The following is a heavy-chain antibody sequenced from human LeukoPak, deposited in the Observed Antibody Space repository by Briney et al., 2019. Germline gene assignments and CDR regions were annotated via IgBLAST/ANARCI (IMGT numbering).Heavy chain of an antibody. CDR1: GGSISGYY. CDR2: IYYTGST. J-gene: IGHJ5*02. D-gene: IGHD2-2*01. CDR3: AREVGYCSSSSCYPWFDP. Sequence: SETLSLTCTVSGGSISGYYWTRIRQPPGKGLEWIGYIYYTGSTSYNPSLKSRVTISVDTSNNQFSLRLSSLTAADTAVYYCAREVGYCSSSSCYPWFDPWGQGSLVTVSS. V-gene: IGHV4-59*01.